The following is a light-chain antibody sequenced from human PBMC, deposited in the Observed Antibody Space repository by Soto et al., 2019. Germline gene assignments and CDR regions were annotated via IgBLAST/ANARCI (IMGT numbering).Light chain of an antibody. Sequence: QSVLTQPASVSASPGQSITTPCTGTSSDVGSYNLVSWLQQHPGKVPKLLIYEGTKRPSGLSDRFSGSKSGNTASLTISGLQTEDEADYYCSSYTSSSTLLFGAGTKVTVL. J-gene: IGLJ1*01. CDR3: SSYTSSSTLL. CDR1: SSDVGSYNL. CDR2: EGT. V-gene: IGLV2-14*02.